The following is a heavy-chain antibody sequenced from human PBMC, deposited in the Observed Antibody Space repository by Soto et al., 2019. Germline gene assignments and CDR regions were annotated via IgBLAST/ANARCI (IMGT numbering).Heavy chain of an antibody. J-gene: IGHJ4*02. D-gene: IGHD3-22*01. Sequence: ASVKVSCKASGYTFTSYYMHWVRQAPGQGLEWMGIINPSGGSTSYAQKFQGRVTMTRDTSTSTVYMELSSLKSEDTAVYYCARGLRGARNYYDSSGYFGTLDYWGQGTLVTVSS. CDR2: INPSGGST. CDR1: GYTFTSYY. V-gene: IGHV1-46*01. CDR3: ARGLRGARNYYDSSGYFGTLDY.